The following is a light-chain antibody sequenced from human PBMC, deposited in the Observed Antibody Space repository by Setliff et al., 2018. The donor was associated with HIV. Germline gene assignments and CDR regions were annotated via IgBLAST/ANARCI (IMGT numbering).Light chain of an antibody. CDR3: SSYTSSSTYV. V-gene: IGLV2-14*01. CDR2: EVS. Sequence: QSALAQPASVSGSPGQSITISCTGTISDVGGFNYVSWYQQHPGKAPKLMIYEVSNRPSWISNRFSGSKSANTASLTISGLQAEDEADYYCSSYTSSSTYVFGTGTKV. J-gene: IGLJ1*01. CDR1: ISDVGGFNY.